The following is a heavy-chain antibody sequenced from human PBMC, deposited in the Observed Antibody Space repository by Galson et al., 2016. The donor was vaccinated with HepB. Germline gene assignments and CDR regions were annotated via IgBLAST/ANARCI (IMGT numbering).Heavy chain of an antibody. CDR3: AREIYGGNSRPFDY. V-gene: IGHV4-59*01. CDR2: IYDNGDT. D-gene: IGHD4-23*01. J-gene: IGHJ4*02. CDR1: GGSIRNYF. Sequence: SETLSLTCTVSGGSIRNYFWHWIRQPPGERLEWLGSIYDNGDTNCNPSLNSRLTMSIDTSKNQFTLKLGSVTTADTAVYYCAREIYGGNSRPFDYWGQGTLVTVSS.